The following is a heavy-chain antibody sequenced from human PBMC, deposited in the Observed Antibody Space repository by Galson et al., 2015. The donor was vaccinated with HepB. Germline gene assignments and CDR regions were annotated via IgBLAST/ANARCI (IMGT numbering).Heavy chain of an antibody. CDR3: ASPAYCGGDCSHPNKNDAFDI. J-gene: IGHJ3*02. Sequence: SVKVSCKASGGTLSSYAISWVRQAPGQGLEWMGRIIPILGIANYAQKFQGRVTITADKSTSTAYMELSSLRSEDTAVYYCASPAYCGGDCSHPNKNDAFDIWGQGTMVTVSS. CDR2: IIPILGIA. CDR1: GGTLSSYA. D-gene: IGHD2-21*01. V-gene: IGHV1-69*04.